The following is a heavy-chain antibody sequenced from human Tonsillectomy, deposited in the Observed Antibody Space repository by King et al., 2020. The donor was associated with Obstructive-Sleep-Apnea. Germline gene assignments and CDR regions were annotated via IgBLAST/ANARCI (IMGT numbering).Heavy chain of an antibody. CDR1: GFTFSSYW. V-gene: IGHV3-7*01. J-gene: IGHJ4*02. D-gene: IGHD6-13*01. CDR2: IKQDGSEK. CDR3: AKPGIAAAGTFDY. Sequence: QLVQSGGGLVQPGGSLRLSCAASGFTFSSYWMSWVRQAPGKGLELVANIKQDGSEKYYVDSVKGRFTISRHNAKNALYLQMNSLRAEDTAVYYCAKPGIAAAGTFDYWGQGTLVTVSS.